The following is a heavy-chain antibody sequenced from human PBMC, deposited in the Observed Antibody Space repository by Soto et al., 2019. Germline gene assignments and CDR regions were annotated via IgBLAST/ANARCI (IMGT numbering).Heavy chain of an antibody. V-gene: IGHV1-58*01. D-gene: IGHD1-26*01. CDR1: GFTFTSSA. CDR3: AAGSSGSYYYYYGMDV. J-gene: IGHJ6*02. Sequence: ASVKVSCKASGFTFTSSAVQWVRQARGQRLEWIGWIVVGSGNTNYAQKFQERVTITRDMSTSTAYMELSSLRSEDTAVYYCAAGSSGSYYYYYGMDVWGQGTTVTVSS. CDR2: IVVGSGNT.